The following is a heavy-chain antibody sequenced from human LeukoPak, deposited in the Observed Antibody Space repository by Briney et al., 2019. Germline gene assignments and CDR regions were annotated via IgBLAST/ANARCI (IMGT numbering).Heavy chain of an antibody. V-gene: IGHV3-48*01. CDR1: GFTFSSYS. J-gene: IGHJ6*02. Sequence: GGSLRLSCAASGFTFSSYSMNWVRQAPGKGLEWVSYISSSSSTIYYADSVKGRFTISRDNAKNSLYLQMNSLRAEDTAVYYCAREEYGMGVWGQGTTVTVSS. CDR2: ISSSSSTI. CDR3: AREEYGMGV.